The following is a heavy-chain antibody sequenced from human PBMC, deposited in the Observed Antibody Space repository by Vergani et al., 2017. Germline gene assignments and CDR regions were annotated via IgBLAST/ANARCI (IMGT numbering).Heavy chain of an antibody. Sequence: VLLQEPGPGLVRPSETLSLKCSVSCASIDSFYWGWIRQSPGKGLEWIGYVFRNGNVNYNPSFNFRVAIDTSNNELSLRVTAVTAADTAVYYCARDFGGEWYFDLWGRGATVTVSS. CDR2: VFRNGNV. D-gene: IGHD4-23*01. CDR1: CASIDSFY. J-gene: IGHJ2*01. CDR3: ARDFGGEWYFDL. V-gene: IGHV4-4*08.